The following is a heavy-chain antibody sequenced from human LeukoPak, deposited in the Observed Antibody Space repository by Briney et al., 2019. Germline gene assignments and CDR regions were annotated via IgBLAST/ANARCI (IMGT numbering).Heavy chain of an antibody. Sequence: GGSLRLSCAASGFTFSNYWITWVRQAPGKGLEWVANIKQDGSEKYYMDSVKGRFTISRDNAKNSLFLQMNSLGAEDTAVYYCARGDRVGVTTGHFDYWGQGTLVTVSS. D-gene: IGHD1-26*01. CDR2: IKQDGSEK. CDR1: GFTFSNYW. V-gene: IGHV3-7*03. J-gene: IGHJ4*02. CDR3: ARGDRVGVTTGHFDY.